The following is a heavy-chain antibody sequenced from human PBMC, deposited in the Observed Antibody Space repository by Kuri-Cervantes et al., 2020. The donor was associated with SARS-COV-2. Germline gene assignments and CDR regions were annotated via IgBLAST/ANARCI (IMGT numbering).Heavy chain of an antibody. Sequence: VFLRLPCVGSGFTFSSFAMAWVRQAPGKGLEWISDITDEGADTYFADSVKGRFTISRDNSKYSLTPQMSSLRAEDTAIYYCVKCSAASHPCYLDYWGQGTLVTVSS. CDR1: GFTFSSFA. CDR3: VKCSAASHPCYLDY. CDR2: ITDEGADT. J-gene: IGHJ4*03. V-gene: IGHV3-23*01. D-gene: IGHD3-10*02.